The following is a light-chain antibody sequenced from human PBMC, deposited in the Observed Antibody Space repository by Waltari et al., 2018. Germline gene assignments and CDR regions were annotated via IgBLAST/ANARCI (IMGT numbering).Light chain of an antibody. CDR2: SDN. Sequence: QSVLTQPPSASGTPGQRVTISCSGSSSNIGSNSVNWYQHLPGAAPKLLIYSDNRRPSGVPDRFSGSKSGASASLAIRGLQSEDEADYYCAAWDVSLNGLVFGGGTKLTVL. V-gene: IGLV1-44*01. CDR3: AAWDVSLNGLV. J-gene: IGLJ2*01. CDR1: SSNIGSNS.